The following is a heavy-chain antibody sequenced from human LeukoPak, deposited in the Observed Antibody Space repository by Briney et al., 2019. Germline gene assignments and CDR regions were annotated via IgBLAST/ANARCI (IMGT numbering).Heavy chain of an antibody. J-gene: IGHJ4*02. CDR3: ARLGCSSTSCYNWHFDY. CDR1: GYSFTSYW. V-gene: IGHV5-51*01. Sequence: GESLKISCKGSGYSFTSYWIGWVRQMPGKGLEWMGIIYPGDSDTRYSPSFRGQVTISADKSISTAYLQWSSLKASDTAMYYCARLGCSSTSCYNWHFDYWGQGTLVTVSS. D-gene: IGHD2-2*02. CDR2: IYPGDSDT.